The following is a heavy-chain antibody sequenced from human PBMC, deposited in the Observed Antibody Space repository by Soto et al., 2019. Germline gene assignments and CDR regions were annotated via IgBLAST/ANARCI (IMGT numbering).Heavy chain of an antibody. CDR2: INHSGST. J-gene: IGHJ3*02. CDR3: ARGAYGGHSGLGSYAFDI. V-gene: IGHV4-34*01. D-gene: IGHD4-17*01. CDR1: GGSFSGYY. Sequence: SETLSLTCAVYGGSFSGYYWRWIRQPPGKGLEWIGEINHSGSTNYNPSLKSRVTISVDTSKNQFSLKLSSVTAADTAVYYCARGAYGGHSGLGSYAFDIWGQGTMVT.